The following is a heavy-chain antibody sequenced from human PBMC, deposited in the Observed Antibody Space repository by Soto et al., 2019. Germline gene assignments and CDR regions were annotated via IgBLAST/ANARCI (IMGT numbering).Heavy chain of an antibody. CDR1: GFTFTSYG. D-gene: IGHD3-3*01. Sequence: QMHLVESGGGVVQPGRSLTLSCVASGFTFTSYGIHWVRQAPGKGLEWVAVIWYDGSNKYYGDSVKGRFSISRDNSKNTVYLQMDSLRAEYTAVYYCARDRRFLGWRTYWGQGTLVSVSS. CDR3: ARDRRFLGWRTY. J-gene: IGHJ4*02. V-gene: IGHV3-33*01. CDR2: IWYDGSNK.